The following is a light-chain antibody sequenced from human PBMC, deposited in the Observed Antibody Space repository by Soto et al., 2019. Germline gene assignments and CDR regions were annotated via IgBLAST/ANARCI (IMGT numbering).Light chain of an antibody. CDR3: QYYNNYCWT. V-gene: IGKV1-5*03. CDR1: QSISSW. Sequence: DIQLTQSPSTLSASVGDRITITWRASQSISSWLAWYQQKPGKAPKFLIYKTSNLESGVQSRFSGSGSGTEFTLTISSLQPDDFATYYCQYYNNYCWTFGQGTKVEIK. J-gene: IGKJ1*01. CDR2: KTS.